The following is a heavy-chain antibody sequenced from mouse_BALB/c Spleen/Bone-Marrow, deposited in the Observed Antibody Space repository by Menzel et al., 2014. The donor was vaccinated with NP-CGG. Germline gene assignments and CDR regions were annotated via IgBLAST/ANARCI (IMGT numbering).Heavy chain of an antibody. V-gene: IGHV1S81*02. J-gene: IGHJ3*01. CDR2: ITPSNGDT. Sequence: QVQLQQSGAELVRPGASVMLSCKASGYTFTSYYMYWVKQRPGQGLEWIGEITPSNGDTNFNEKFKSKATLTVDKSSSTAYMQLSSLTSEDSAVYYCSREGAYWGQGTLVTVSA. CDR3: SREGAY. CDR1: GYTFTSYY.